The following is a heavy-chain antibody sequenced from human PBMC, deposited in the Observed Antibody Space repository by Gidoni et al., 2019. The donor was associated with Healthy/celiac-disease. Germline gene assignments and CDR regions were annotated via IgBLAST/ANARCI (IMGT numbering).Heavy chain of an antibody. J-gene: IGHJ4*02. CDR2: ISGSGGST. D-gene: IGHD3-10*01. Sequence: EVQLLESGGGLVQPGGSLRPPCAASGSTFSSYAMSWVRQAPGKGLEWVAAISGSGGSTYYADSVKGRFTISRDNSKNTLYLQMNSLRAEDTAVYYCAKDGLMVRGVGDFDYWGQGTLVTVSS. CDR3: AKDGLMVRGVGDFDY. CDR1: GSTFSSYA. V-gene: IGHV3-23*01.